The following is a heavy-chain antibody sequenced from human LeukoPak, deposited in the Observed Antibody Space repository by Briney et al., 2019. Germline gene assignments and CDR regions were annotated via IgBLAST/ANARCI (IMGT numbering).Heavy chain of an antibody. CDR1: GGSVSSGSYY. J-gene: IGHJ4*02. Sequence: PSETLSLTCTVSGGSVSSGSYYWSWIRQPPGKGLEWIGYIYYSGSTNYNPSLKSRVTISVDTSKNQFSLKLNSVTAADTAVYYCARSLGGDYGDYWGQGTLVTVSS. CDR3: ARSLGGDYGDY. CDR2: IYYSGST. V-gene: IGHV4-61*01. D-gene: IGHD2-21*01.